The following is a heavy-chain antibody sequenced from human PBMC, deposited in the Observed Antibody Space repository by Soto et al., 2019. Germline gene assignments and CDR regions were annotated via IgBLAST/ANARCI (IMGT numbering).Heavy chain of an antibody. V-gene: IGHV3-48*03. J-gene: IGHJ6*02. CDR1: GFTFSSYE. D-gene: IGHD5-18*01. CDR3: AREAGDTAMVSNYYYYGMDV. CDR2: ISSSGSTI. Sequence: GGSLRLSCAASGFTFSSYEMNWVRQAPGKGLEWVSYISSSGSTIYYADSVKGRFTISRDNAKNSLYLQMNSLRAEDTAVYYCAREAGDTAMVSNYYYYGMDVWGQGTTVTVPS.